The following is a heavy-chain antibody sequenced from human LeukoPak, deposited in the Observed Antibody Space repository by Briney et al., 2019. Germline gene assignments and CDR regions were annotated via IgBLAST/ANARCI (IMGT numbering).Heavy chain of an antibody. J-gene: IGHJ4*02. V-gene: IGHV1-46*01. CDR1: GYTFTSYY. D-gene: IGHD1-14*01. CDR3: AASLLGTKAFDC. Sequence: GASVKVSCKASGYTFTSYYMHWVRQAPGQGLEWMGIINPSGGSTSYAQKFQGRVTMTRDTSTSTVYMELSSLRSEDTAVYYCAASLLGTKAFDCWGQGTLVTVSS. CDR2: INPSGGST.